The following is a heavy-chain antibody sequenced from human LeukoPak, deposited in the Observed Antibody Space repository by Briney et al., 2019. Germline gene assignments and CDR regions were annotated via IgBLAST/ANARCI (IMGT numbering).Heavy chain of an antibody. CDR3: ARAGSSAYLIDY. CDR2: IYYSGST. V-gene: IGHV4-59*01. Sequence: SETLSLTCTVSGGSISSYYWSWIRQPSGKGLEWIGYIYYSGSTNYNPSLKSRVTISVDTSKNQFSLKLTSVTAADTAVYYCARAGSSAYLIDYWGQGTLVTVSS. J-gene: IGHJ4*02. CDR1: GGSISSYY. D-gene: IGHD3-22*01.